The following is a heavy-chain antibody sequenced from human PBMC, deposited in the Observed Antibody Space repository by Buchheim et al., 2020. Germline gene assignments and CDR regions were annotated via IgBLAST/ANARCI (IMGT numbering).Heavy chain of an antibody. Sequence: EVQLVESGGGLVQPGGSLRLSCAASGFTFSSYSMNWVRQAPGKGLEWVSYISSSSSTIYYADSVKSRFTISRDNAKNSLYLQMNSLRAEDTAVYYCARGGTWTYYYYYGMDVWGQGTT. CDR2: ISSSSSTI. CDR1: GFTFSSYS. V-gene: IGHV3-48*01. J-gene: IGHJ6*02. D-gene: IGHD1-1*01. CDR3: ARGGTWTYYYYYGMDV.